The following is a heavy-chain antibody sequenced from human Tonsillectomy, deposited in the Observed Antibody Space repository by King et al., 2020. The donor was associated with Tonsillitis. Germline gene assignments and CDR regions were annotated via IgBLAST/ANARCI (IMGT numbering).Heavy chain of an antibody. CDR1: GFTFSSYA. Sequence: VQLVQSGGGVVQPGRSLRLSCAASGFTFSSYAMHWVRQAPGKGLEWVAVISYDGSNKYYADSVKGRFTISRDNSKNTLYLQMNSLRAEDTAVYYCARTLDIVVVPAASHFDYWGQGTLVTVSS. V-gene: IGHV3-30-3*01. CDR3: ARTLDIVVVPAASHFDY. CDR2: ISYDGSNK. J-gene: IGHJ4*02. D-gene: IGHD2-2*01.